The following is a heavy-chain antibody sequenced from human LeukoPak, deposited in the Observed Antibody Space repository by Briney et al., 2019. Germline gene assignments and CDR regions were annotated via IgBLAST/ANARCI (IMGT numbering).Heavy chain of an antibody. V-gene: IGHV3-15*01. D-gene: IGHD3-22*01. Sequence: PGGSLRLSCAASRFTFSSYTMNWVRQAPGKGLEWVGRIKSKTDGGTTDYAAPVKGRFTISRDDSKNTLYLQMNSLKTEDTAVYYCTTDPMIVVVITQGIDYWGQGTLVTVSS. CDR1: RFTFSSYT. CDR3: TTDPMIVVVITQGIDY. J-gene: IGHJ4*02. CDR2: IKSKTDGGTT.